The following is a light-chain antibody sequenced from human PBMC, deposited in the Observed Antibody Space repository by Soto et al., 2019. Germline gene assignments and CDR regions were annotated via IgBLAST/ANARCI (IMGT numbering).Light chain of an antibody. CDR2: GAS. J-gene: IGKJ1*01. CDR1: QSVSTSY. Sequence: DIVLTQSPGTMSVSPGDIATLSCRSSQSVSTSYLAWYQQKPGQAPRLLIYGASSRATGIPDRFSGSGSGTDFTLTISGLEPEDFAVYYCQQYGNSRGTFGQGTKV. V-gene: IGKV3-20*01. CDR3: QQYGNSRGT.